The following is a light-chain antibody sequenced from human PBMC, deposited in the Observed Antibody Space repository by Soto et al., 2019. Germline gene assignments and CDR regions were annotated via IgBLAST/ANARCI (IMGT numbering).Light chain of an antibody. J-gene: IGLJ1*01. CDR1: SSDVGCYNL. V-gene: IGLV2-23*01. Sequence: QSALTQPASVSGSPGQSITISCTGTSSDVGCYNLVSWYQQHPGKAPKLMIYEGSKRPSGVSNRFSGSKSGNTASLTISGLQAEDEADYYSCSFLGVFGTGTKVTVL. CDR2: EGS. CDR3: CSFLGV.